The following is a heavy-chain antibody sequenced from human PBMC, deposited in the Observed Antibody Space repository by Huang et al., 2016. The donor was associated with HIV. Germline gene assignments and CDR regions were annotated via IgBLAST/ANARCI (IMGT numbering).Heavy chain of an antibody. D-gene: IGHD6-19*01. V-gene: IGHV4-59*02. Sequence: QVRLQESGPGLVKPSETLSLSCTVSVDSVSRHYWGWIRHPPGKGLEWIWTVYDSGTTQYHLRLKSRITISVDTSKNGFSLTITSVSAADTAMYFCVRDQGRLAVGGIDNWFDPWGQGALVTVSS. CDR2: VYDSGTT. CDR3: VRDQGRLAVGGIDNWFDP. CDR1: VDSVSRHY. J-gene: IGHJ5*02.